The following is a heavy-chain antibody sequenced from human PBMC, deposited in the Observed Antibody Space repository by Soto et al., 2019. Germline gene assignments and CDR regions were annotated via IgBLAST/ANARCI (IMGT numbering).Heavy chain of an antibody. CDR1: GGSISSYY. D-gene: IGHD1-26*01. Sequence: DTLSLTCTVSGGSISSYYWSWIRQPPGKGLEWIGYIYYSGSTNYNPSLKSRVTISVDTSKNQFSLKLSSVTAADTAVYYCARGEGSYLAYYYGMDVWGQGTTVTVSS. CDR2: IYYSGST. CDR3: ARGEGSYLAYYYGMDV. J-gene: IGHJ6*02. V-gene: IGHV4-59*01.